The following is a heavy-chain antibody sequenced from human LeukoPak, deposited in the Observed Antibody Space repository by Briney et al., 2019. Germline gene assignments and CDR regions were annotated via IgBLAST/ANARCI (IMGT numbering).Heavy chain of an antibody. CDR1: GYTFTSYG. Sequence: ASVKVSCKASGYTFTSYGISWVRQAPGQGLEWMGWISAYNGNTNYAQKLQGRVTMTTDTSTSTAYMELRSLRSDDTAVYYCARDRTRFGELILHPFDYWGQGTLVTVSS. CDR2: ISAYNGNT. D-gene: IGHD3-10*01. CDR3: ARDRTRFGELILHPFDY. V-gene: IGHV1-18*01. J-gene: IGHJ4*02.